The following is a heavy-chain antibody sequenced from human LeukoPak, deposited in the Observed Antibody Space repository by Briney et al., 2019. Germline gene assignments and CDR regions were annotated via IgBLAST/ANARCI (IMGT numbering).Heavy chain of an antibody. Sequence: GGSLRLSCAASGFIFVDYGMTWVRQGPGKGLEWVSGINWDGYSTGYADSVRGRFTISRDNAKSTLYLQMNSLRPEDTALYYCVRDLGTDYAFDSWGQGTLVTVSS. V-gene: IGHV3-20*04. CDR3: VRDLGTDYAFDS. CDR1: GFIFVDYG. J-gene: IGHJ4*02. CDR2: INWDGYST. D-gene: IGHD4/OR15-4a*01.